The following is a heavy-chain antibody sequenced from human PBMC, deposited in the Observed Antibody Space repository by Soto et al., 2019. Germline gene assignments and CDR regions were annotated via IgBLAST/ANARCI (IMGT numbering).Heavy chain of an antibody. CDR3: TRSSDYVWGSYRF. D-gene: IGHD3-16*02. Sequence: GGSLRLSCAASGFTFSNAWMNWVRQAQGKGLEWVGRIKSKTDGGTTDYAAPVKGRFTISRDDSKNTLYLQMNSLKTEDTAVYYCTRSSDYVWGSYRFWGQGTLVTVSS. J-gene: IGHJ4*02. V-gene: IGHV3-15*07. CDR1: GFTFSNAW. CDR2: IKSKTDGGTT.